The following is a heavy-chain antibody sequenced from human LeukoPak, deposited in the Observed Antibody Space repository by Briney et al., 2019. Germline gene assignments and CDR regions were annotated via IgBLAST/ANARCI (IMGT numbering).Heavy chain of an antibody. CDR2: IIPIFGTA. D-gene: IGHD1-26*01. CDR1: GGTFSSYA. Sequence: SVKVSCKASGGTFSSYAISWVRQAPGQGLEWMGGIIPIFGTANYAQKFQGRVTITTDESTSTAYMELSSLRSEDTAVYYCAREGQVVGRTMSDYWGQGTLVTVSS. CDR3: AREGQVVGRTMSDY. J-gene: IGHJ4*02. V-gene: IGHV1-69*05.